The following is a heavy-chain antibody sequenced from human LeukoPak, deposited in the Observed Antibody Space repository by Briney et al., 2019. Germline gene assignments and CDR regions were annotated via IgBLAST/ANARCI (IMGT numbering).Heavy chain of an antibody. V-gene: IGHV4-59*08. CDR3: ARHEGLARPFDY. Sequence: ASETLSLTCSVSGSSISNYYWSWIRQSPGKGLEWIGYTYSTGSADYNPSLKSRVTISVETSKNQLSLRLSSVTAADTAVYFCARHEGLARPFDYWGQGTLVPVSS. CDR2: TYSTGSA. D-gene: IGHD6-19*01. CDR1: GSSISNYY. J-gene: IGHJ4*02.